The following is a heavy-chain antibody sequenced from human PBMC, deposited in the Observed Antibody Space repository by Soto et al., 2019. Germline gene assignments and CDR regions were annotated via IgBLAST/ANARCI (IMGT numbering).Heavy chain of an antibody. V-gene: IGHV1-18*01. D-gene: IGHD2-2*01. Sequence: QVQLVQSGGEVKRPGASVKVSCKTSGYTFSIYGITWVRQAPGQPLEWLGWISLYSDGANYAQKFQGRVSMTTDTSTTTAYMELRSLRSDDTAVYYCASVVPGAEAWFGPWGQGTLVTVSS. CDR1: GYTFSIYG. CDR3: ASVVPGAEAWFGP. J-gene: IGHJ5*02. CDR2: ISLYSDGA.